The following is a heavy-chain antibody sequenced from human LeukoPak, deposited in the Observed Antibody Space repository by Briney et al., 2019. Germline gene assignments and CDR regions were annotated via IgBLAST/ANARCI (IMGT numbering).Heavy chain of an antibody. CDR2: INHSGST. CDR1: GGSFSGYY. J-gene: IGHJ4*02. D-gene: IGHD6-19*01. Sequence: PSETLSLTCAVYGGSFSGYYWSWIRQPPGKGLEWIGEINHSGSTNYNPSLKSRVTISVDTSKNQFSLKLSSVTAADTAVYYCARGLAVPGWSQGTLVTVSS. V-gene: IGHV4-34*01. CDR3: ARGLAVPG.